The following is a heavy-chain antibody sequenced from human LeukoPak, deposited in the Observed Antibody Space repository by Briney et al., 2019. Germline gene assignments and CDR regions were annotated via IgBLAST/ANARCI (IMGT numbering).Heavy chain of an antibody. CDR2: ISHKGSTT. Sequence: GGSLRLSCAPSVYTFSSYHMTCVREARGEGVVGVSSISHKGSTTYYTDTVKGRFTISRDSSKNTLYAHIKSVRAEHSGVYFYAKLMSVYCSGGTCNAIDLGGQGTVVSVSS. D-gene: IGHD2-15*01. J-gene: IGHJ5*02. V-gene: IGHV3-23*01. CDR3: AKLMSVYCSGGTCNAIDL. CDR1: VYTFSSYH.